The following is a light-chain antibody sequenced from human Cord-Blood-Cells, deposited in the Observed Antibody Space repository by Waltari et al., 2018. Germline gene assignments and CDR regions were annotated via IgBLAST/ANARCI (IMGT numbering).Light chain of an antibody. J-gene: IGKJ1*01. CDR1: QGISSY. Sequence: AIRITPSPPSLPASTGDRVTITCRASQGISSYLAWYQQKPGKAPKLLIYAASTLQSGVPSRFSGSGSGTDFTLTISCLQSEDFATYYCQQYYSYPWTFGQGTKVEIK. CDR2: AAS. CDR3: QQYYSYPWT. V-gene: IGKV1-8*01.